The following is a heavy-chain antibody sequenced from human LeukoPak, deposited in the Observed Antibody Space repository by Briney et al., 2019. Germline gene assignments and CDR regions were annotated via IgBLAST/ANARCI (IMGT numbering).Heavy chain of an antibody. D-gene: IGHD1-26*01. V-gene: IGHV3-53*01. CDR1: GFTVTSDY. CDR3: ACSGKYFPWNEF. J-gene: IGHJ4*02. CDR2: IYSAGNT. Sequence: GGSLRLSCAASGFTVTSDYMSWVRQAPGKGLEWVSFIYSAGNTYYTDSVKGRFIISRDNSKNTVYLQMNNLTAEDTAVYYCACSGKYFPWNEFWGQGTLVTVSS.